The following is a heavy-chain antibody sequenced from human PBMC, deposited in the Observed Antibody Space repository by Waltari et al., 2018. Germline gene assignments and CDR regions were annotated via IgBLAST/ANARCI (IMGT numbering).Heavy chain of an antibody. CDR3: ARAYH. CDR2: IKQDGSEE. Sequence: EVQLVESGGGSVQPGGSLRLSCAAFGFSFGSNWRSWVRQAPGKGLEWVASIKQDGSEEYYVDSVKGRFTISRDNAKNSLYLQMNNLRVEDTAIYYCARAYHWGQGTLVTVSS. CDR1: GFSFGSNW. J-gene: IGHJ5*02. V-gene: IGHV3-7*02.